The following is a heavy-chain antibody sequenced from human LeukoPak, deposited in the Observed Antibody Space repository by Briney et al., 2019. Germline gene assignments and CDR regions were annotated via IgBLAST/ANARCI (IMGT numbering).Heavy chain of an antibody. D-gene: IGHD6-13*01. CDR2: INHSGST. V-gene: IGHV4-34*01. Sequence: SETLCLTCAVYGGSFSGYYWSWIRQPPGKGLEWIGEINHSGSTNYNPSLKSRVTISVDTSKNQFSLKLSSVTAADTAVYYCARGHRYSSSWYGIDYWGQGTLVTVSS. CDR1: GGSFSGYY. J-gene: IGHJ4*02. CDR3: ARGHRYSSSWYGIDY.